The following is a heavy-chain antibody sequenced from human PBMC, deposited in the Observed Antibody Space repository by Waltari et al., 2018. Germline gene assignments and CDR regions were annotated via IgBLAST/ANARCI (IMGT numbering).Heavy chain of an antibody. CDR1: GCSTSTYY. J-gene: IGHJ6*03. D-gene: IGHD1-26*01. Sequence: QVQLQESGPGLVKPSETLSLTCTVSGCSTSTYYWSWVRQSPGKGLEWIAYIHYSGTSVYNPALRSRVAISLDTPNNRFSLRLRSVTAADAAIYYCARADTSTSYFYYYMDVWGKGTTVTVSS. CDR2: IHYSGTS. CDR3: ARADTSTSYFYYYMDV. V-gene: IGHV4-59*01.